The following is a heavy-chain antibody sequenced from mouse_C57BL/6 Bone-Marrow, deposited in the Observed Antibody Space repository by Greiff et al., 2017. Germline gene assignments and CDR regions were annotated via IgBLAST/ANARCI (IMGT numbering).Heavy chain of an antibody. CDR1: GYTFTSYW. CDR3: ARSYYYGSRYFDV. D-gene: IGHD1-1*01. Sequence: VQLQQSGAELAKPGASVKLSCKASGYTFTSYWMHWVKQRPGQGLEWIGYINPSSGYTNYNQKFKDKATLTADQSSSTAYMQLSSLTYEDSAVYYCARSYYYGSRYFDVWGTGTTVTVSS. J-gene: IGHJ1*03. V-gene: IGHV1-7*01. CDR2: INPSSGYT.